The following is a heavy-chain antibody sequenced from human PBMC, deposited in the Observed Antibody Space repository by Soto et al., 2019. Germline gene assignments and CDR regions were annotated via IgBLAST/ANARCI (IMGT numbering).Heavy chain of an antibody. J-gene: IGHJ4*02. CDR1: GGSISSGGYF. D-gene: IGHD3-3*01. CDR3: ARVRFLEWSLYFDY. Sequence: PSETLSLTCAVSGGSISSGGYFWSWIRQPPGKGLEWIGYIYHSGSTYYNPSLKSRVTISVDRSKNQFSLKLSSVTAADTAVYYCARVRFLEWSLYFDYWGQGTLVTVSS. CDR2: IYHSGST. V-gene: IGHV4-30-2*01.